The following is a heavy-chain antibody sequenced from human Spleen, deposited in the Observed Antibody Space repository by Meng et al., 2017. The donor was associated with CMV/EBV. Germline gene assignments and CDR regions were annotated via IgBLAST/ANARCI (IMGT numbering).Heavy chain of an antibody. J-gene: IGHJ5*02. D-gene: IGHD4-23*01. Sequence: ASVKVSCKASGYTFTGYYMHWVRQAPGQGLEWMGWINPNSGGTNYAQKFQGRVTVTRDTSISTAYMELRSLRSDDTAVYYCARGYRWDNWFDPWGQGTLVTVSS. CDR3: ARGYRWDNWFDP. CDR2: INPNSGGT. V-gene: IGHV1-2*02. CDR1: GYTFTGYY.